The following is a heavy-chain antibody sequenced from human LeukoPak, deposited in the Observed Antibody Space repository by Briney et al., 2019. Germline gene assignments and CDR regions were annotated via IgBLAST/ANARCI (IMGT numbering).Heavy chain of an antibody. CDR1: SGSMTNNIYY. D-gene: IGHD2-21*01. Sequence: SETLSLTCTVSSGSMTNNIYYWGWIRQPPGKGLEWIGNIDYSGSTYYNPSLKNRVTISLDTSKNQFSLRLSSMTAADTAVYYCARGVILSSPDYWGQGTLVTVSS. V-gene: IGHV4-39*07. CDR3: ARGVILSSPDY. CDR2: IDYSGST. J-gene: IGHJ4*02.